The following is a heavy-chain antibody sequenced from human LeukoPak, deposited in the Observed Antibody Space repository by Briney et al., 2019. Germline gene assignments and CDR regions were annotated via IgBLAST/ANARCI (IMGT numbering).Heavy chain of an antibody. Sequence: GGSLRLSCAASGFTFSSYSMNWVRQAPGKGLEWVSSISSSSSYIYYADSVKGRFAISRDSAKDSLYLQMNSLRAEDTAVYYCARDSSGGSCYDYWGQGTLVTVSS. J-gene: IGHJ4*02. CDR3: ARDSSGGSCYDY. CDR1: GFTFSSYS. CDR2: ISSSSSYI. D-gene: IGHD2-15*01. V-gene: IGHV3-21*01.